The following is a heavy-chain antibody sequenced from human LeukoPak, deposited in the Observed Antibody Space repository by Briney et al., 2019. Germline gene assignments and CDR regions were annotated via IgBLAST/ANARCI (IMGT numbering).Heavy chain of an antibody. CDR1: GYIFTSYC. CDR3: ARSRLLYY. Sequence: GSLKISCKGSGYIFTSYCVSWVGHKPGKGLVGMGFIFRHGSDSRYCPSFEGQVTISADKSISTAYLQWNSMKASDAATYYCARSRLLYYWGQGTLVTASS. V-gene: IGHV5-51*01. D-gene: IGHD6-6*01. CDR2: IFRHGSDS. J-gene: IGHJ4*02.